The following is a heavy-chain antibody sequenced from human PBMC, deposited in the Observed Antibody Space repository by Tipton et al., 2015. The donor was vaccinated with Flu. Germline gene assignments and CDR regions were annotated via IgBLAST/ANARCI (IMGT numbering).Heavy chain of an antibody. CDR3: VRVELHSFDI. V-gene: IGHV4-31*03. CDR1: GGSISSGGYY. D-gene: IGHD1-7*01. CDR2: SHYSGST. J-gene: IGHJ3*02. Sequence: TLSLTCTVSGGSISSGGYYWSWIRQHPGKGLEWIGYSHYSGSTYYNPSLKSRVIISVDTSKNQFSLKLSSVTAADTAVYYCVRVELHSFDIWGQGTMVAVSS.